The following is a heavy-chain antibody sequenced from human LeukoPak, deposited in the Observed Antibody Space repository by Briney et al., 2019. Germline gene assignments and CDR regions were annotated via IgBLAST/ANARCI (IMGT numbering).Heavy chain of an antibody. CDR1: GYSISSGYY. CDR2: IYHSGST. CDR3: AREDPSNYETFDY. D-gene: IGHD4/OR15-4a*01. V-gene: IGHV4-38-2*02. J-gene: IGHJ4*02. Sequence: SETLSLTCTVSGYSISSGYYWGWIRQPPGKGLEWIGSIYHSGSTYYNPSLKSRVTISVDTSKNQFSLKLSSVTAADTAVYYCAREDPSNYETFDYWGQGTLVTVSS.